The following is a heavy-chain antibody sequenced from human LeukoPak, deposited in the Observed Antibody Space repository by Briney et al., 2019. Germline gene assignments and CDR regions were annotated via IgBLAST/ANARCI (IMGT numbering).Heavy chain of an antibody. CDR3: AKVGLRLGGDY. CDR2: LSDSGGKT. V-gene: IGHV3-23*01. D-gene: IGHD4-17*01. CDR1: GFTFSSYA. Sequence: PGGSLRLSCAASGFTFSSYAVSWVRQAPGKGLEWVSTLSDSGGKTYYADSVKGRFTISRDNSKNTLYLQMNSLRAEDTAVYYCAKVGLRLGGDYWGQGTLVTVSS. J-gene: IGHJ4*02.